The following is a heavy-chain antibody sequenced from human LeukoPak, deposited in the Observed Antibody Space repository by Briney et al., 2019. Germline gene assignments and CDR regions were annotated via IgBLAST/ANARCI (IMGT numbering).Heavy chain of an antibody. J-gene: IGHJ4*02. CDR3: AKDRGAWNNGAFDY. CDR1: GFTFDDYA. D-gene: IGHD1-26*01. CDR2: ISWNSGSI. Sequence: GGPLRLSCAASGFTFDDYAMHWVRQAPGKGLEWVSGISWNSGSIGYADFGKGRFTISRDNAKNSLYLQMNSLRPEDTALYYCAKDRGAWNNGAFDYWGQGTLVTVSS. V-gene: IGHV3-9*01.